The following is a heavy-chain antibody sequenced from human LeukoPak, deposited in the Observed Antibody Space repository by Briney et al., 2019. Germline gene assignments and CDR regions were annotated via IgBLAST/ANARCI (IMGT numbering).Heavy chain of an antibody. J-gene: IGHJ4*02. V-gene: IGHV1-69*13. CDR2: IIPIFGTA. Sequence: ASVKVSCKASGGTFSSYAINCVRQAPGQGLEWMGGIIPIFGTANYAQKFQGRVTITADESTSTAYMELSSLRSEDTAMYYCARDNYYDSSGYSPQGGDYWGQGTLVTVSS. CDR1: GGTFSSYA. CDR3: ARDNYYDSSGYSPQGGDY. D-gene: IGHD3-22*01.